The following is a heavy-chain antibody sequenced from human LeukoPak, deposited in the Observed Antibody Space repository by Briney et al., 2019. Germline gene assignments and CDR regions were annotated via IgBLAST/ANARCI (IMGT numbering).Heavy chain of an antibody. CDR1: GGSISSRIYY. D-gene: IGHD3-3*01. J-gene: IGHJ6*03. CDR2: ISYTGNT. Sequence: PSETLSLTCTVSGGSISSRIYYWGWVRQPPGKGLEWIGSISYTGNTNYNPSLKSRVTMSVDTSKNQFSLKLSSVTAADTAVYYCASGGSGYNYYYYYYMDVWGKGTTVTVSS. CDR3: ASGGSGYNYYYYYYMDV. V-gene: IGHV4-39*07.